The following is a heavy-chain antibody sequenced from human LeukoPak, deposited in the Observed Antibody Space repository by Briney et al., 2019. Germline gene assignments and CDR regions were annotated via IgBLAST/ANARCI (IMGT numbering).Heavy chain of an antibody. D-gene: IGHD3-10*01. Sequence: ASVKVSCRASEYTFTAYYMHWVRQAPGQGLEWMGWINPNSGGTNYAQKFQGRVTMTRDTSTSTAYMELSSLRSEDTAVYYCARDYGSGTYSPKGGFDYWGQGTLVTVSS. J-gene: IGHJ4*02. CDR3: ARDYGSGTYSPKGGFDY. V-gene: IGHV1-2*02. CDR1: EYTFTAYY. CDR2: INPNSGGT.